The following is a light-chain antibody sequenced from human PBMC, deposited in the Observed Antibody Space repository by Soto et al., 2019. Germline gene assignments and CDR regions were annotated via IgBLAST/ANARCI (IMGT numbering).Light chain of an antibody. V-gene: IGKV3-11*01. J-gene: IGKJ4*01. CDR2: DAS. CDR3: QQRSVWVT. CDR1: QSIYNY. Sequence: EIVMTQSPATLSLSPGEGATLSCRASQSIYNYLAWYQQKPGQAPRLLIYDASNRATGIPARFSGSGSGTDFTLTISSLEPEDFAVYYCQQRSVWVTFGGGTRVDIK.